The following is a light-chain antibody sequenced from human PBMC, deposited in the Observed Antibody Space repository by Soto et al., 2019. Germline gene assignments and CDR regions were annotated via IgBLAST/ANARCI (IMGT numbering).Light chain of an antibody. CDR3: MQALQSPRT. CDR2: LGS. Sequence: DVVMTQSPLSLPVTPGEPASISCTSSQRLLNSNGYNYLDWYLQRPGQSPQLLISLGSNRASGVPDRFSGSGSGTEFTSENSRVEADDVVVYYCMQALQSPRTFGQGTKLVLK. V-gene: IGKV2-28*01. J-gene: IGKJ2*01. CDR1: QRLLNSNGYNY.